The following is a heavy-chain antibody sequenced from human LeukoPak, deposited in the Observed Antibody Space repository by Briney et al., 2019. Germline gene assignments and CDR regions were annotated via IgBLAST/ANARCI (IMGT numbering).Heavy chain of an antibody. CDR1: GVPISSFC. J-gene: IGHJ4*02. CDR2: VCNSGNT. V-gene: IGHV4-4*07. Sequence: SETLSLTCTVSGVPISSFCWSWIRQPATKGLEWIGRVCNSGNTNYNPSLRSRVIMPIDTSKNQLSLDLSSVTAADTAVYHCARGEAVPAAMGDLFDYWGQGTLVTVSS. CDR3: ARGEAVPAAMGDLFDY. D-gene: IGHD2-2*01.